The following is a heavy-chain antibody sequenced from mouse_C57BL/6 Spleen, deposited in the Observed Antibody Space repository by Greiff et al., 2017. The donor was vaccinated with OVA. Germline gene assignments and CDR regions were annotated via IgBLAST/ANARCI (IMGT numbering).Heavy chain of an antibody. Sequence: EVQVVESGGGLVKPGGSLKLSCAASGFTFSSYAMSWVRQTPEKRLEWVATISDGGSYTYYPDNVKGRFTISRDNAKNNLYLQMSHLKSEDTAMYYCARDQRVYYGSSPYWYFDVWGTGTTVTVSS. CDR3: ARDQRVYYGSSPYWYFDV. CDR1: GFTFSSYA. D-gene: IGHD1-1*01. V-gene: IGHV5-4*01. CDR2: ISDGGSYT. J-gene: IGHJ1*03.